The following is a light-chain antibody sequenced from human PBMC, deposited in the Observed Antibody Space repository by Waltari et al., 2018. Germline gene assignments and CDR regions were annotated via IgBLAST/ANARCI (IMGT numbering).Light chain of an antibody. CDR2: SNN. Sequence: QSVLTHPPSASGNPGQRVTISCSGNSPNIGSTTVNWYQQLPGTAPKLLIYSNNQRPSGVPDRFSGSKSGTSASLAISGLQSEDEADYYCAAWDDSLNGFYVFGTGTKVTVL. CDR3: AAWDDSLNGFYV. CDR1: SPNIGSTT. J-gene: IGLJ1*01. V-gene: IGLV1-44*01.